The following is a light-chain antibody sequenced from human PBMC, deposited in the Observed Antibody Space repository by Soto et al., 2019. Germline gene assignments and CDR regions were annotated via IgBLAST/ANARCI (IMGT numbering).Light chain of an antibody. V-gene: IGKV3-11*01. CDR1: QSVSNY. CDR2: DTF. Sequence: EIVLTQSPATLSLSPGERATLSCRASQSVSNYLAWYQQKPGQAPRLLIYDTFYRATGIPARFSGSGSGTDFTLTISSLEPEDFAVYYCQQRSNWPPITFGQGTRLEIK. J-gene: IGKJ5*01. CDR3: QQRSNWPPIT.